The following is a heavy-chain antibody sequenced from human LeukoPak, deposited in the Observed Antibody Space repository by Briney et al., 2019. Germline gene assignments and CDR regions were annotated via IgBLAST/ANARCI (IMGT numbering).Heavy chain of an antibody. Sequence: GGSLRLSCAASGFTFSSYAMSWVCQAPGKGLEWVSAISGSGGSTYYADSVKGRFTISRDNSKNTLYLQMNSLRAEDTAVYYCAKVLASMVRAFDYWGQGTLVAVSS. V-gene: IGHV3-23*01. CDR2: ISGSGGST. J-gene: IGHJ4*02. CDR3: AKVLASMVRAFDY. CDR1: GFTFSSYA. D-gene: IGHD3-10*01.